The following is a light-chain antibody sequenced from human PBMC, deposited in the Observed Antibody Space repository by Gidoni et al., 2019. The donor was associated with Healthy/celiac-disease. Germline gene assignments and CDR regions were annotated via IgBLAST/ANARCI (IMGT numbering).Light chain of an antibody. CDR2: SNN. CDR1: SSNIGSNT. CDR3: AAWDDSLNGLWV. Sequence: QSVLPQPPSASGTPGQRVTISCSGSSSNIGSNTVNWYQQLPGTAPKLLIYSNNQRPSGVLDRFSGSKSGTSASLAISGLQSEDEADYYCAAWDDSLNGLWVFGGGTKLTVL. V-gene: IGLV1-44*01. J-gene: IGLJ3*02.